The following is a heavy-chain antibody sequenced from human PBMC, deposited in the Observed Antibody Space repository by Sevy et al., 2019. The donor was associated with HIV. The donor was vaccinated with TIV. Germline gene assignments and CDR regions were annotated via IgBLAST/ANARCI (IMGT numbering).Heavy chain of an antibody. CDR3: ERELLDGPGGNGAFDI. V-gene: IGHV3-11*06. D-gene: IGHD2-8*01. J-gene: IGHJ3*02. Sequence: GGSLRLSCVASGFTINDDYMSWIRQAPGKGLEWVAYISSRSTHTNYADSLKGRFTISRDNAKNSLFLQMDSLRPEDTAVYYCERELLDGPGGNGAFDIWGQGTMVTVSS. CDR2: ISSRSTHT. CDR1: GFTINDDY.